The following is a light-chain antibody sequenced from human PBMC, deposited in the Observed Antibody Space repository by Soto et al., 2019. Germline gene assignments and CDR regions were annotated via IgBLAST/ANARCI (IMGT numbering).Light chain of an antibody. CDR3: QQRNIWPPVT. J-gene: IGKJ5*01. CDR2: VAF. Sequence: PGERGPFSWKASPSVTNYLAWYQQKPGQPPRLLIYVAFNRAAGIPARFSGSGSGTDFTLTISSLEPEDSAVYYCQQRNIWPPVTFGQGTRLENK. V-gene: IGKV3-11*01. CDR1: PSVTNY.